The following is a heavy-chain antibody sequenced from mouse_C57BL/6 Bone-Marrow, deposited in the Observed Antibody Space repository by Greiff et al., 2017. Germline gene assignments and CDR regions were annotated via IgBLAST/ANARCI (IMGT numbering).Heavy chain of an antibody. Sequence: QVQLQQPGAELVKPGASVKMSCKASGYTFTSYWITWVKQRPGQGLEWIGDIYPGSGSTNYNEKFKSKATLTVDTSSSTAYMQLRILKSEDSAVYYCARPYYGNYWYFDVWGTGTTVTVSS. D-gene: IGHD2-10*01. J-gene: IGHJ1*03. CDR1: GYTFTSYW. V-gene: IGHV1-55*01. CDR3: ARPYYGNYWYFDV. CDR2: IYPGSGST.